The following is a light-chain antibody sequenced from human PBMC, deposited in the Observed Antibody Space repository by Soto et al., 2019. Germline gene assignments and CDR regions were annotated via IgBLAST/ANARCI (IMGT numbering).Light chain of an antibody. V-gene: IGKV1-39*01. J-gene: IGKJ2*01. CDR2: ATS. Sequence: DIQMTQSPSSLSAAVGDSVTITCRASQDINKYLNWYHQTPGKAPKLLVLATSTLHNGVPSRFRGNRSGTHFSLTITSLQPEDFATYYCQQSYSSPYTFGQGTKLEIK. CDR1: QDINKY. CDR3: QQSYSSPYT.